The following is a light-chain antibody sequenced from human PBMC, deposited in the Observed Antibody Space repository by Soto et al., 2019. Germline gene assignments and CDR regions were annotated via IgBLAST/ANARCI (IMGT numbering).Light chain of an antibody. CDR3: AAWDVSLNGWV. Sequence: QPVLTQPPSASGTPGQRVTISCSGGSSNIGRNNVDWHQQLPGTAPKLLIYTNNQRPSGVPDRFSGSKSGTSASLAISGLQSEDEADYYCAAWDVSLNGWVFGGGTKLTVL. V-gene: IGLV1-44*01. J-gene: IGLJ3*02. CDR2: TNN. CDR1: SSNIGRNN.